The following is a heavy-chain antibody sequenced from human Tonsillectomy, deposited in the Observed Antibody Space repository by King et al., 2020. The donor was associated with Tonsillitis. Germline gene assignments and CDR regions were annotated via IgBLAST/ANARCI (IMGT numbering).Heavy chain of an antibody. J-gene: IGHJ4*02. CDR1: GYSFPSYW. V-gene: IGHV5-51*01. Sequence: QLVQSGAEVKKPGESLKISCKGSGYSFPSYWIAWVRQMPGKGLDWMGIIYPGDSDTRYSPSFQGQVTISADKSINTAYLQWSSLKASDTAMYYCARSGFYSSGYKDYWGQGTLVTVSS. CDR3: ARSGFYSSGYKDY. D-gene: IGHD6-19*01. CDR2: IYPGDSDT.